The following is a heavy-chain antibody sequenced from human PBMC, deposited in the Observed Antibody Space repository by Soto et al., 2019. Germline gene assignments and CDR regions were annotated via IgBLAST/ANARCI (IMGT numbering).Heavy chain of an antibody. CDR2: IGTAGDT. V-gene: IGHV3-13*01. D-gene: IGHD2-2*01. Sequence: GGSLRLSCAASGFTFSSYDMHWVRQATGKGLEWVSAIGTAGDTYYPGSVKGRFTISRENAKNSLYLQMNSLRAGDTAVYYCARAGDCSSTSCYENYMDVWGKGTTVTVSS. J-gene: IGHJ6*03. CDR3: ARAGDCSSTSCYENYMDV. CDR1: GFTFSSYD.